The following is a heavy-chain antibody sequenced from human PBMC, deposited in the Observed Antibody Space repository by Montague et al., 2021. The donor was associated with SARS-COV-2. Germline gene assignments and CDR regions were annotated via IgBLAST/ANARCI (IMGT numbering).Heavy chain of an antibody. D-gene: IGHD5-12*01. V-gene: IGHV6-1*01. CDR3: ARGWVATIPHMDN. CDR2: THFMSKKHN. Sequence: CAISGDSDAIKGPTCRSNRQSPSIQSHRLVVTHFMSKKHNDYAVSVKSRITINPDTSKNQFSLQLKSVTPEDTAVYYCARGWVATIPHMDNWGQGSLVIVS. J-gene: IGHJ4*02. CDR1: GDSDAIKGPT.